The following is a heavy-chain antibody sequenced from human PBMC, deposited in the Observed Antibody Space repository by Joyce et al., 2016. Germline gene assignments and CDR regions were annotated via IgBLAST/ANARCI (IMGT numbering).Heavy chain of an antibody. Sequence: WMGIIYAAASDIRYNPSFQGQVTFSVDTSINTAYLQWSSLKASDSAIYYCARHQSDFWSGYYPPPFDYWGQGSLVIVSS. D-gene: IGHD3-3*01. J-gene: IGHJ4*02. CDR3: ARHQSDFWSGYYPPPFDY. V-gene: IGHV5-51*01. CDR2: IYAAASDI.